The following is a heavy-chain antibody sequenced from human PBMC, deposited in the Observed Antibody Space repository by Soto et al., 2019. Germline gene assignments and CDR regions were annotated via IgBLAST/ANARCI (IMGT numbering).Heavy chain of an antibody. CDR1: GYTFITYG. CDR3: ARGPTNYYDNSANYSLDY. CDR2: MSTYNGNT. D-gene: IGHD3-22*01. Sequence: QVQLVQSGAEVKKPGASVKVSCKASGYTFITYGVSWGRQAPGQGLDWLGWMSTYNGNTRYAERLQGRVTMTTDTTTNTAYMELRNLRSDDTAVYYCARGPTNYYDNSANYSLDYWGQGTLVTVSS. V-gene: IGHV1-18*01. J-gene: IGHJ4*02.